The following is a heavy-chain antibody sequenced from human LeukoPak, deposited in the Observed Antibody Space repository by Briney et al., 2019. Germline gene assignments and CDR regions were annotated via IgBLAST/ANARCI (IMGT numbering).Heavy chain of an antibody. CDR2: IYSGGST. CDR3: ARGADRWNYFDY. J-gene: IGHJ4*02. V-gene: IGHV3-53*01. Sequence: GGSLRLSCAASGFTVSGSFMSWVRQAPGRGLEWVSVIYSGGSTYYADSVKGRFTISRDNSKNTVSLQMNSLRAEDTAVYYCARGADRWNYFDYWGQGTLVTVSS. CDR1: GFTVSGSF. D-gene: IGHD4-23*01.